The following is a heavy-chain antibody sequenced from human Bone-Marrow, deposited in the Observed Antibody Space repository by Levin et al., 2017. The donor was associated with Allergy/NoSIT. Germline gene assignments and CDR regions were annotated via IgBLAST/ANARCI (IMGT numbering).Heavy chain of an antibody. CDR1: GFSFRKHW. V-gene: IGHV3-74*01. D-gene: IGHD6-19*01. J-gene: IGHJ6*02. CDR3: ARGGKQYNSGWHVRGADPALDV. CDR2: INSDGSSI. Sequence: GGSLRLSCAASGFSFRKHWMHWVRQTPEKGLVWVSRINSDGSSIRYADSVRGRLTISRDNDRNTLFLQMNSLRVDDTAVYYCARGGKQYNSGWHVRGADPALDVWGQGTTVTVSS.